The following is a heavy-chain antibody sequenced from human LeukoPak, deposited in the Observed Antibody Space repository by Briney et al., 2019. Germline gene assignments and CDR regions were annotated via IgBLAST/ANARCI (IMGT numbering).Heavy chain of an antibody. J-gene: IGHJ5*02. CDR3: ARDRQYSSGSNWFDP. CDR2: IYTSGST. D-gene: IGHD6-19*01. CDR1: GGSISSYY. V-gene: IGHV4-4*07. Sequence: SETLSLTCTVSGGSISSYYWSWIRQPAGKGLEWIGRIYTSGSTNYNPSLKSRVTMPVDTSKNQFSLKLSSVTAADTAVYYCARDRQYSSGSNWFDPWGQGTLVTVSS.